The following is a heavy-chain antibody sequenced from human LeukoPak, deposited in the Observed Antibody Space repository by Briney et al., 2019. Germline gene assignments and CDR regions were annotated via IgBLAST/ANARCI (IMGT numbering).Heavy chain of an antibody. CDR1: GGSISSGGYY. J-gene: IGHJ4*02. CDR2: IYHSGST. CDR3: AGGVGLDSSSWYYFDY. Sequence: PSQTLSLTCTVSGGSISSGGYYWSWIQQPPGKGLEWLGYIYHSGSTYYNPSLKSRVTISVDRSKNQFSLKLSSVTAADTAVYYCAGGVGLDSSSWYYFDYWGQGTLVTVSS. D-gene: IGHD6-13*01. V-gene: IGHV4-30-2*01.